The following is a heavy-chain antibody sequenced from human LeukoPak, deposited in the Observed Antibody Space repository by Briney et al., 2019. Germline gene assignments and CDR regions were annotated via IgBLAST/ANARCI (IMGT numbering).Heavy chain of an antibody. CDR3: AKGVYGDYGGLDY. J-gene: IGHJ4*02. D-gene: IGHD4-17*01. CDR1: GFPFSTYA. V-gene: IGHV3-23*01. Sequence: GGSLRLPCAASGFPFSTYAMSWVRQAPGKGLEWVSSIRGSDGSTYYADSVKGRFAISRDNSKNTLYLQMNSLRAEDTAVYYCAKGVYGDYGGLDYWGQGTLVTVSS. CDR2: IRGSDGST.